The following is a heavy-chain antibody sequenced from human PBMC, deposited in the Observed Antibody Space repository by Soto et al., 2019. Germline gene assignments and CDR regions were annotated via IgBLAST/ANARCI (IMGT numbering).Heavy chain of an antibody. V-gene: IGHV5-51*01. Sequence: GESLNLSFRRSGYLFPSYWIGWVRQMPGKGLEWMGIIYPGDSDTRYSPSFQGQVTISADKSISTAYLQWSSLTASDTAMYYCAKTTAYHYYGMDVWGQGTTVTVSS. CDR3: AKTTAYHYYGMDV. J-gene: IGHJ6*02. D-gene: IGHD4-17*01. CDR2: IYPGDSDT. CDR1: GYLFPSYW.